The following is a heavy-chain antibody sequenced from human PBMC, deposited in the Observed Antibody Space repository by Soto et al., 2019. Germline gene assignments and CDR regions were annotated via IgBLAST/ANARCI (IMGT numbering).Heavy chain of an antibody. CDR1: GGSISSYY. CDR3: ARVPYSGSWRWFDP. V-gene: IGHV4-59*01. J-gene: IGHJ5*02. Sequence: SETLSLTCTVSGGSISSYYWSWIRQPPGKGLEWIGYIYYSGSTNYNPSLKSRVTISVDTSKNLFSLKLSSVTAADTAVYYCARVPYSGSWRWFDPWGQGTLVTVSS. CDR2: IYYSGST. D-gene: IGHD1-26*01.